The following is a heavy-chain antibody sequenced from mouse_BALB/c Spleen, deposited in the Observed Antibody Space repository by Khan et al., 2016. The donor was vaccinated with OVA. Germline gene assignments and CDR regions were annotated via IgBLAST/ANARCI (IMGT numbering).Heavy chain of an antibody. Sequence: QVQLKQSGPGLVAPSQSLSITCTISGFSLTNYGVHWLRQPPGRGLEWLVVIWSDGSTTYNSALKSRLSISKDNSKCQVFLKMNSLHTDDTAMYYCARQPYYHYNIMDYWGQGTSVTVSS. CDR1: GFSLTNYG. CDR3: ARQPYYHYNIMDY. CDR2: IWSDGST. J-gene: IGHJ4*01. V-gene: IGHV2-6-1*01. D-gene: IGHD2-10*01.